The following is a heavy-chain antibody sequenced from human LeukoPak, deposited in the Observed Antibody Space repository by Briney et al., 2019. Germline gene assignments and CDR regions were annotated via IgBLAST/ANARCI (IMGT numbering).Heavy chain of an antibody. V-gene: IGHV3-21*01. J-gene: IGHJ3*02. Sequence: GGSLRLSCAASGFTFSSYSMNWVRQAPGKGLEWVSSISSSSSYIYYADSVKGRFTISRDNAKNSLYLQMNSLRAEDTAVYYCARVRQQLDNDAFDIWGQGTMVTVSS. CDR1: GFTFSSYS. CDR2: ISSSSSYI. D-gene: IGHD6-13*01. CDR3: ARVRQQLDNDAFDI.